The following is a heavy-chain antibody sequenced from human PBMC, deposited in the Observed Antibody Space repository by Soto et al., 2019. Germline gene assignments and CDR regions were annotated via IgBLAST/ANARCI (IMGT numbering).Heavy chain of an antibody. Sequence: SETLCLTCAVSGGSISSGGYSWSWIRQPPGKGLEWIGYIYHSGSTYYNPSLKSRVTISVDRSKNQFSLKLSSVTAADTAVYYCARVPGPWGQGTLVTIPA. CDR2: IYHSGST. V-gene: IGHV4-30-2*01. CDR1: GGSISSGGYS. CDR3: ARVPGP. J-gene: IGHJ5*02.